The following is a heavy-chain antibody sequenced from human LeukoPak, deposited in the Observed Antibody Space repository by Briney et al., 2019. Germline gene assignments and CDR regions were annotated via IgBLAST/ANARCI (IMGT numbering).Heavy chain of an antibody. CDR2: INPNSGGT. CDR3: AREHDFGDSGGY. D-gene: IGHD4-17*01. CDR1: GYTFTGYY. J-gene: IGHJ4*02. Sequence: GAPVKVSCKASGYTFTGYYMHWVRQAPGQGLEWMGRINPNSGGTNYAQKFQGRVTMTRDTSISTAYMELSRLRSDDTAVYYCAREHDFGDSGGYWGQGTLATVSS. V-gene: IGHV1-2*06.